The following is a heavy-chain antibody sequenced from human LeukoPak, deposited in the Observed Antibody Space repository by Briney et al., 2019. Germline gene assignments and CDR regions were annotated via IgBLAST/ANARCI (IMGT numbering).Heavy chain of an antibody. CDR3: AKDEVGGHFEY. CDR1: GFMFRSYW. D-gene: IGHD1-26*01. V-gene: IGHV3-7*01. J-gene: IGHJ4*02. Sequence: PGGSLRLSCAASGFMFRSYWMSWVRQAPGKGLEWVAKIKEDGSQKYYVDSVKGRFTISRDNAKNSLYLQMNSLRAEDTAVYYCAKDEVGGHFEYWGQGTLVTVSS. CDR2: IKEDGSQK.